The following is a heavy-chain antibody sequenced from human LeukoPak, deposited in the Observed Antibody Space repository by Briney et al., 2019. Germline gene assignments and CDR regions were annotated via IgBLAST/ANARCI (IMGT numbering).Heavy chain of an antibody. J-gene: IGHJ4*02. CDR2: IYPGDSDT. CDR3: ARQSSSWYGDFDY. CDR1: GYSFTSYW. D-gene: IGHD6-13*01. V-gene: IGHV5-51*01. Sequence: GESLKISCKGSGYSFTSYWIGWVRQMPGKGLEWMGIIYPGDSDTRYSPSFQGQVTISADKSISTAYLQWSSPKASDTAMYYCARQSSSWYGDFDYWGQGTLVTVSS.